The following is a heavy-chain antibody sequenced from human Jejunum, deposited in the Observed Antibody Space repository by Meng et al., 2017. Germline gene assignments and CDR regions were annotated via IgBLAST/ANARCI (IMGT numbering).Heavy chain of an antibody. J-gene: IGHJ5*02. Sequence: GESLKISCAASGFSFSNYWMHWVRQVPGKGLVWVSRIDNDGTNAIYADSVRGRFTTSRDNAKNVLYLQMNSLRAEDTAVYYCARDRPHNWFDPWGQGTLVTVSS. V-gene: IGHV3-74*01. CDR1: GFSFSNYW. CDR2: IDNDGTNA. CDR3: ARDRPHNWFDP.